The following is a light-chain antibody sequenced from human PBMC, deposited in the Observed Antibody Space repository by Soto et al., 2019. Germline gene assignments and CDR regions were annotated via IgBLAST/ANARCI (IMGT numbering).Light chain of an antibody. V-gene: IGKV3D-20*02. J-gene: IGKJ5*01. CDR2: DAS. CDR3: QEYEGAPTIT. Sequence: EIVLTQSPATLSSFPGDRVTLSCRASQSVRSERLAWYQQKRCQAPTLLIFDASSRASGTPERFSGSGSGTDFTLTISRLEPGDFAVYYGQEYEGAPTITIGLGTRLEIK. CDR1: QSVRSER.